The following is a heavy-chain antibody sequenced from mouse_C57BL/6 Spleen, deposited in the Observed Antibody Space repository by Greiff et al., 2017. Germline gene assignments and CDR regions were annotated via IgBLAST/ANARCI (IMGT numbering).Heavy chain of an antibody. J-gene: IGHJ2*01. CDR3: AREVYDGSSPGFDY. CDR2: INSDGSST. Sequence: EVKLVESEGGLVQPGSSMKLSCTASGFTFSDYYMAWVRQVPEKGLEWVANINSDGSSTYYLDSLKSRFIISRDNAKNILCLQMSSLKSEDTATYYCAREVYDGSSPGFDYWGQGTTLTVSS. V-gene: IGHV5-16*01. CDR1: GFTFSDYY. D-gene: IGHD1-1*01.